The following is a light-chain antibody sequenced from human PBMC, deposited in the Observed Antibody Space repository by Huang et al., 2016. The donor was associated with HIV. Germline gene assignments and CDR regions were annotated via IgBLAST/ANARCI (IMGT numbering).Light chain of an antibody. CDR3: QQSYSTPLT. CDR2: AAS. Sequence: DIQMTQSPSSLSASVGDSFPITCRASQSISSYLNWYQQKPGKAPKLLIYAASSVQSGVQSRFSGSGSGTDFTLTVSNLQPEDLAAYYCQQSYSTPLTFGRGTKVEIK. J-gene: IGKJ4*01. V-gene: IGKV1-39*01. CDR1: QSISSY.